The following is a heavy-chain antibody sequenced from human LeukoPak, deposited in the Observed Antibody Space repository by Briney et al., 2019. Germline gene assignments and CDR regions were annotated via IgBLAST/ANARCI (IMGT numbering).Heavy chain of an antibody. CDR2: ISPHSGGT. Sequence: RVASVKVSCKASGYIFTGYYMHWVRQAPGQGLEWMGWISPHSGGTNYAQKVQGRVAMTRDTSISTAYMELSRLRSDDSAVYYCARAKRLPLDYWGQGTLVTVSS. CDR3: ARAKRLPLDY. J-gene: IGHJ4*02. D-gene: IGHD1-1*01. V-gene: IGHV1-2*02. CDR1: GYIFTGYY.